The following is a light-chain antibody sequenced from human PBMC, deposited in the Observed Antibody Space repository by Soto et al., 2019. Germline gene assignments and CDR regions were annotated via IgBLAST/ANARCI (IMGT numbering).Light chain of an antibody. J-gene: IGKJ4*02. CDR1: QSVSSAF. V-gene: IGKV3-20*01. Sequence: VLTQSPCTLSLSPGERATLSCRASQSVSSAFLAWYQQKPGQAPRLLISGASIRGTGIPDRFSGSGSGTDFTLTISRLEPEDFAVYYCQQDGSSPLTFGGGTKVEIK. CDR2: GAS. CDR3: QQDGSSPLT.